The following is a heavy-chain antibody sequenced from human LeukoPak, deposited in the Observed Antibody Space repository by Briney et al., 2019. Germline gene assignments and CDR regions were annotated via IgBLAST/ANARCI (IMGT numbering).Heavy chain of an antibody. CDR1: GGSFSGYY. CDR3: ARGPRRRGMIVVVITAYGMDV. J-gene: IGHJ6*02. Sequence: SETLSLTCAVYGGSFSGYYWSRIRQPPGKGLEWIGEIIHSGSTNYNPSLKSRVTISVDTSKNQFSLKLSSVTAADTAVYYCARGPRRRGMIVVVITAYGMDVWGQGTTVTVSS. V-gene: IGHV4-34*01. D-gene: IGHD3-22*01. CDR2: IIHSGST.